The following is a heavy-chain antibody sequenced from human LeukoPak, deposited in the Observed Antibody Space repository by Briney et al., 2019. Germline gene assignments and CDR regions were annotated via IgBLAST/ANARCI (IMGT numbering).Heavy chain of an antibody. V-gene: IGHV3-23*01. CDR1: GFRFSSYA. CDR3: ARDSVAVAGTDY. Sequence: GGSLRLSCAASGFRFSSYAMSWVRQAPGKGLEWVSAISGSGGSTYYADSVKGRFTISRDKSKNTLYLQMNSLRAEDTAVYYCARDSVAVAGTDYWGQGTLVTVSS. CDR2: ISGSGGST. J-gene: IGHJ4*02. D-gene: IGHD6-19*01.